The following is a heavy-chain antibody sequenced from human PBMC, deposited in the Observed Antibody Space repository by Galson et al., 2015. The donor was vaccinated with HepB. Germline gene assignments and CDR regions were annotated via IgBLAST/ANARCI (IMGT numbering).Heavy chain of an antibody. CDR3: AKVFPERTDGWYRQALYYFDS. CDR2: ITPSGDNT. Sequence: SLRLSCAASGFTFSYYAMSWVRQAPGKGLEWISDITPSGDNTYSADSMKGRFTISRDNSRNTLFLQMNSLRAGDTAIYFCAKVFPERTDGWYRQALYYFDSWGQGTRVTVSS. CDR1: GFTFSYYA. J-gene: IGHJ4*02. D-gene: IGHD6-19*01. V-gene: IGHV3-23*01.